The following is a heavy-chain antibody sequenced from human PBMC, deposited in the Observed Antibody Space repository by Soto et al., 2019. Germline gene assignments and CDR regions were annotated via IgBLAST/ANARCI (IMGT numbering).Heavy chain of an antibody. CDR3: ARPTYDILTGYLINYYYYGMDV. J-gene: IGHJ6*02. CDR1: GGTFSSYA. D-gene: IGHD3-9*01. Sequence: QVQLVQSGAEVKKPGSSVKVSCKASGGTFSSYAISWVRQAPGQGLEWMGGIIPIFGTANYAQKFQGRVKITADESTSTAYMELSSLRSEDTAVYYCARPTYDILTGYLINYYYYGMDVWGQGTTVTVSS. CDR2: IIPIFGTA. V-gene: IGHV1-69*01.